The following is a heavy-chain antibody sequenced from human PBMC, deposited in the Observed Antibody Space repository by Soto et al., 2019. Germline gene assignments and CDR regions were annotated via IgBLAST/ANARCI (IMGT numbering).Heavy chain of an antibody. V-gene: IGHV4-59*01. D-gene: IGHD3-10*01. J-gene: IGHJ6*02. CDR1: GGSISSYY. CDR2: IYYSGST. Sequence: SETLSLTCTVSGGSISSYYWSWIRQPPGKGLEWIAYIYYSGSTNYNPSLKSRVTISVDTSKNQFSLKLSSVTAADTAVYYCARDRRVRGVIRLGDVWGQGTTVTVSS. CDR3: ARDRRVRGVIRLGDV.